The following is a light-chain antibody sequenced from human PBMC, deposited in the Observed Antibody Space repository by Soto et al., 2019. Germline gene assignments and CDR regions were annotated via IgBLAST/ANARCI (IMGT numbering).Light chain of an antibody. CDR3: SSFAGNNNVV. J-gene: IGLJ2*01. V-gene: IGLV2-8*01. CDR2: EVS. Sequence: QSALTQPPSASGSPGQSVTISCTGTSSDVGGYNYVSWYQQHPGKAPKLMISEVSKRPSGVPDRFSGSKSGNTASLTVSGLQAXDEADYYCSSFAGNNNVVFGGGTKLTVL. CDR1: SSDVGGYNY.